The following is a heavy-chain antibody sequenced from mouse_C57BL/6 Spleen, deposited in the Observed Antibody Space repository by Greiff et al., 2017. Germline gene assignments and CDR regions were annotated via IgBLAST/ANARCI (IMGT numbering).Heavy chain of an antibody. CDR3: AKVNYFGSTTDY. Sequence: QVQLQQSGAELVKPGASVKLSCKASGYTFTSYWMHWVKQRPGQGLEWIGYINPSSGYTKYNQKFKDKATLTTEKSSRTAYMQLSSLTYEDSAVYYCAKVNYFGSTTDYWGQGTSLTVSS. J-gene: IGHJ2*02. CDR2: INPSSGYT. CDR1: GYTFTSYW. V-gene: IGHV1-7*01. D-gene: IGHD1-1*01.